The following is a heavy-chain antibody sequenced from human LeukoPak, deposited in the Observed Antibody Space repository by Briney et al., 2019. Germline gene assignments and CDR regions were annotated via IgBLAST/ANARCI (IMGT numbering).Heavy chain of an antibody. CDR2: ITGSSSST. V-gene: IGHV3-48*01. CDR3: ASLHGLLGKN. Sequence: GGSLRLSCAASGFTFSNAWMNWVRQAPGKGLEWISYITGSSSSTHYADSVKGRFTIFRDNVKNSLYLQMTSLRAEDTAVYYCASLHGLLGKNWGQGTLVTVSS. CDR1: GFTFSNAW. J-gene: IGHJ4*02. D-gene: IGHD1-26*01.